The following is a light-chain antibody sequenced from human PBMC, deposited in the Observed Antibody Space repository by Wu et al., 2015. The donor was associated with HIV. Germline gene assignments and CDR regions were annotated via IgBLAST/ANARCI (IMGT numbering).Light chain of an antibody. Sequence: ATQLTQSPSSLSASVGDRVTITCRASQGISSALAWYQQKPGEAPKFLIYDASSLRSGVPSRFSGSGSGTDFTLTISSLQPEDFATYYCQQFNSYPHTFGGGTKVEIK. V-gene: IGKV1-13*02. CDR1: QGISSA. CDR2: DAS. J-gene: IGKJ4*01. CDR3: QQFNSYPHT.